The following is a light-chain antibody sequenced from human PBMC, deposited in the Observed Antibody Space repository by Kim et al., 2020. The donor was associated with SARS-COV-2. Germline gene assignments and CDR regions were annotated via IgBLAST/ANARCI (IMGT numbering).Light chain of an antibody. CDR3: NSRDSSGNHPVV. CDR2: GKN. CDR1: SLKSYY. Sequence: GQTVRFTCQGHSLKSYYASWYQQKPGQAAVLVIYGKNNRPSGIPDRFSGSSSGNTASLTITGAQAEDEADYYCNSRDSSGNHPVVFGGGTQLTVL. V-gene: IGLV3-19*01. J-gene: IGLJ2*01.